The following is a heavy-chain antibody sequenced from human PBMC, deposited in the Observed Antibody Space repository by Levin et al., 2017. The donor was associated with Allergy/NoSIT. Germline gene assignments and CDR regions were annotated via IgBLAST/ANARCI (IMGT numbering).Heavy chain of an antibody. Sequence: ASVKVSCKASGYTFTSYDINWVRQATGQGLEWMGWMNPNSGNTGYAQKFQGRVTMTRNTSISTAYMELSSLRSEDTAVYYCARGLSDCSGGSCYSVDAFDIWGQGTMVTVSS. V-gene: IGHV1-8*01. D-gene: IGHD2-15*01. CDR1: GYTFTSYD. CDR3: ARGLSDCSGGSCYSVDAFDI. CDR2: MNPNSGNT. J-gene: IGHJ3*02.